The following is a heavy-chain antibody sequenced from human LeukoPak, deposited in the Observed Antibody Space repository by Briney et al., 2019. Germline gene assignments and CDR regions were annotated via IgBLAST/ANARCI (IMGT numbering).Heavy chain of an antibody. V-gene: IGHV3-23*01. D-gene: IGHD5-18*01. CDR3: ASGPSSFYSYHP. CDR1: GFTFSSYA. CDR2: ISGSGGST. Sequence: PGGSLRLSCAASGFTFSSYAMSWVRQAPGKGLEWVSAISGSGGSTYYADSVKGRFTISRDNAKNSLYLQMNSLRDEDTAVYYCASGPSSFYSYHPWGQGTLVTVSS. J-gene: IGHJ5*02.